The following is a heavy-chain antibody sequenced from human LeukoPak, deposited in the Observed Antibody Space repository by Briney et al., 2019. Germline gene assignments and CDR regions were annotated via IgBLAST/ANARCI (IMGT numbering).Heavy chain of an antibody. CDR1: GFTFSNYG. CDR2: IRYDGSNE. CDR3: TSHTGTGDAFRPFHI. V-gene: IGHV3-30*02. Sequence: GGSLRLSCAASGFTFSNYGMHWVRQAPGKGLEWVAFIRYDGSNEYYTDSVKGRFTISRDNAKNSLYLQMNSLRAEDTAVYYCTSHTGTGDAFRPFHIWGQGTMVTVSS. J-gene: IGHJ3*02. D-gene: IGHD2-21*02.